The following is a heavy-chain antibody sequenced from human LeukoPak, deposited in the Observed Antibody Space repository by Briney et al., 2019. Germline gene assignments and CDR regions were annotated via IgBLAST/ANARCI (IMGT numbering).Heavy chain of an antibody. J-gene: IGHJ3*02. Sequence: SVKVSCKVSGYTLTELSMHWVRQAPGKGLEWMGGFDPEDGETIYAQKFQGRVTMTEDTSTDTAYMGLSSLRSEDTAVYYCATAVYLPMVRGVRAFDIWGQGTMVTVSS. CDR2: FDPEDGET. V-gene: IGHV1-24*01. CDR1: GYTLTELS. D-gene: IGHD3-10*01. CDR3: ATAVYLPMVRGVRAFDI.